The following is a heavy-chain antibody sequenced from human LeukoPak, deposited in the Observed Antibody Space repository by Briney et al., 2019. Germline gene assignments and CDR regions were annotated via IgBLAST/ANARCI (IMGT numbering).Heavy chain of an antibody. CDR3: ARHQYSGTFYNAFDI. J-gene: IGHJ3*02. D-gene: IGHD1-26*01. Sequence: GESLKISCKGSGYSFTTYWIGWVCQMPGKGLEWMGIIYPGDSDTRYSPSFQGQVTISADRSISTAYLQWSSLKASDTAMYYCARHQYSGTFYNAFDIWGQGTMVTVSS. CDR2: IYPGDSDT. CDR1: GYSFTTYW. V-gene: IGHV5-51*01.